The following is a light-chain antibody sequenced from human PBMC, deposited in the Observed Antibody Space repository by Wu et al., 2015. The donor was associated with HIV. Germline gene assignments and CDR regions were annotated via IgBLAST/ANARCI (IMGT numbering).Light chain of an antibody. CDR2: GAS. CDR1: QSVGTN. CDR3: QHYNNWPPWA. Sequence: EIVMTQSPATLPVSPGERATLSCRASQSVGTNLAWYQQKPGQAPRLLIAGASTRATGIPARFSGSGSGTEFTLTIDTMQSEDFAVYYCQHYNNWPPWAFGQGTKVEIK. V-gene: IGKV3-15*01. J-gene: IGKJ1*01.